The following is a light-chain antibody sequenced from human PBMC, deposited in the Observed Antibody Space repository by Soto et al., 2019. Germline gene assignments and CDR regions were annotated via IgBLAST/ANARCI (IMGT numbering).Light chain of an antibody. J-gene: IGLJ1*01. CDR3: SSYSSTSTPYV. CDR1: SSDVGAYNY. V-gene: IGLV2-14*03. CDR2: DVS. Sequence: QSALTQPASVSGSPGQAITISCTGTSSDVGAYNYVSWYQLHPAKAPKLMIYDVSNRPSGVSNRFSGSKSGNTASLTISGLQAEDEADYYCSSYSSTSTPYVFGTGTKLTVL.